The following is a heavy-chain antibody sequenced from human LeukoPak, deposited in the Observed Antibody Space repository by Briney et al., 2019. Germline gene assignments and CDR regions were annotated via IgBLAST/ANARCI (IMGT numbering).Heavy chain of an antibody. CDR1: GYSISSGYY. V-gene: IGHV4-38-2*02. Sequence: SETLSLTCTVSGYSISSGYYWGWIRQPPGKGLEWIGSNYHSGSTYYNPSLKSRVTISVDTSKNQFSLKLSTATAADTAVYYCARVLPDYYYMGGWGKGTTVTVSS. CDR2: NYHSGST. J-gene: IGHJ6*03. D-gene: IGHD3-16*01. CDR3: ARVLPDYYYMGG.